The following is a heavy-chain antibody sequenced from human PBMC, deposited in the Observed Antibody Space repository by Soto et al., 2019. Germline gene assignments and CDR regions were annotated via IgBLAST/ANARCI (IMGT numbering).Heavy chain of an antibody. CDR3: ARAPGYSSGWYYFDY. J-gene: IGHJ4*02. CDR2: VIPIFGTA. D-gene: IGHD6-19*01. V-gene: IGHV1-69*12. Sequence: QVQLVQSGAEVKKPGSSVKVSCKASGGTFNSYAISWVRQAPGQGLEWMGGVIPIFGTANYAQKFQGRVKITADESTSTASMELSSLRSEYTAVYYCARAPGYSSGWYYFDYWGQGTLVTVSS. CDR1: GGTFNSYA.